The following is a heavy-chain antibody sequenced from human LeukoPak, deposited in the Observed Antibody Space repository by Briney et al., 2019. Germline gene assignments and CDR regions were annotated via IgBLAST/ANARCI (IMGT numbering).Heavy chain of an antibody. D-gene: IGHD3-22*01. Sequence: PSETLSLTCTVSGGSIGSGSYYWSWIRQPAGKGLEWIGRIYTSGSTNYNPSLKSRVTISVDTSKNQFSLKLSSVTAADTAVYYCARSSEGRYYYDSSGFSYYYYMDVWGKGTTVTVSS. CDR3: ARSSEGRYYYDSSGFSYYYYMDV. CDR1: GGSIGSGSYY. CDR2: IYTSGST. V-gene: IGHV4-61*02. J-gene: IGHJ6*03.